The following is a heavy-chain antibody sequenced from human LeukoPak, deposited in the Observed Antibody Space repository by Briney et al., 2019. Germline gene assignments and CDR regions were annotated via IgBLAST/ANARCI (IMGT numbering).Heavy chain of an antibody. Sequence: GASVNVSFRASGYTFTIYYMHWVRQAPGQGREGMGIINPSGGSTSYAQKFQGRVTMTRDTSTSTVYMELSSLRSEDTAVYYCASSRSVAGTKFDYWGQGTLVTVSS. CDR2: INPSGGST. CDR3: ASSRSVAGTKFDY. J-gene: IGHJ4*02. D-gene: IGHD6-19*01. CDR1: GYTFTIYY. V-gene: IGHV1-46*01.